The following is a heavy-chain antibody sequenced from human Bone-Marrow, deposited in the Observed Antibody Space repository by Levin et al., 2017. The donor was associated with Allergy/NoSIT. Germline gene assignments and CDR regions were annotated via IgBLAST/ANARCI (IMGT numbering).Heavy chain of an antibody. CDR2: ISGNGVTT. CDR3: AKSPDSSGYFNDAFDI. D-gene: IGHD3-22*01. J-gene: IGHJ3*02. V-gene: IGHV3-23*01. CDR1: GFSFGAYA. Sequence: GTLSLTCAASGFSFGAYAMSWVRQAPGKGPQWVSGISGNGVTTYYADSVKGRFTISRDNSKNTLHLHMNSLRGDDTAVYYCAKSPDSSGYFNDAFDIWGQGTTVTVSS.